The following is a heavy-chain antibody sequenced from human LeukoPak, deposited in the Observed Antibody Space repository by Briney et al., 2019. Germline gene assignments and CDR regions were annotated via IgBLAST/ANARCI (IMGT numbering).Heavy chain of an antibody. V-gene: IGHV3-23*01. Sequence: TLGSLRLSCAASGFTFSSYNMNWVRQAPGRGLEWVSAISNIGGSTYYADYVKGRFTISRDNSKNTLSLQMNSLRAEDTAVYYCAKDAGGYTYGYDAFDVWGQGTMVTVSS. J-gene: IGHJ3*01. CDR2: ISNIGGST. CDR3: AKDAGGYTYGYDAFDV. CDR1: GFTFSSYN. D-gene: IGHD5-18*01.